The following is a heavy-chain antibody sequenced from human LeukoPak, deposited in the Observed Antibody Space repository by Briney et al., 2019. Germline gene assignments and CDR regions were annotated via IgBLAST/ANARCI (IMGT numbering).Heavy chain of an antibody. CDR1: GFTFSSYG. Sequence: GRSLRLSCAASGFTFSSYGMHWVRQAPGKGLEWVAVISYDGSNKYYADSVKGRFTISRDNSKNTLYLQMNSLRAEDAAVYYCAKLRAVADLDYWGQGTLVTVSS. J-gene: IGHJ4*02. D-gene: IGHD6-19*01. CDR3: AKLRAVADLDY. CDR2: ISYDGSNK. V-gene: IGHV3-30*18.